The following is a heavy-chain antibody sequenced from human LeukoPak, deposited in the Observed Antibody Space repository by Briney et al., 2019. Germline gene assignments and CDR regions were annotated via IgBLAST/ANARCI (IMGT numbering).Heavy chain of an antibody. J-gene: IGHJ4*02. CDR1: GFTFSSYA. D-gene: IGHD6-13*01. V-gene: IGHV3-23*01. CDR3: AKDQGDSSSWYRQFDY. CDR2: ISGSGGST. Sequence: GGSLRLSCAASGFTFSSYAMSWVRQAPGKGLEWVSAISGSGGSTYYADSVKGRFTISRDNSKNTLYLQMNSLRAEDTAVYYCAKDQGDSSSWYRQFDYWGQGTLVTVSS.